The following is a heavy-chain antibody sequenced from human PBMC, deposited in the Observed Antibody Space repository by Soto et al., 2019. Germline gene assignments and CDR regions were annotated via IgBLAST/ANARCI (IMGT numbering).Heavy chain of an antibody. J-gene: IGHJ3*02. V-gene: IGHV1-69*13. D-gene: IGHD3-10*01. CDR2: IIPIFGTA. CDR3: ARDWVVRSLFDI. Sequence: ASVKVSFKASGCTFSSYAISWVRQAPGQGLEWMGGIIPIFGTANYAQKFQGRVTITADESTSTAYMELSSLRSEDTAVYYCARDWVVRSLFDIWGQGTMVTVSS. CDR1: GCTFSSYA.